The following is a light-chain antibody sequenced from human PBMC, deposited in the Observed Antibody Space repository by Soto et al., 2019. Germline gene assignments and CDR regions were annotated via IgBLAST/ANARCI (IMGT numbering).Light chain of an antibody. V-gene: IGLV1-44*01. J-gene: IGLJ2*01. CDR1: SSNIGSNN. CDR3: EAWDDSLNGVV. Sequence: QAVVTQTPSASGTPGQRVNISCSGSSSNIGSNNVNWYQQLPGTAPKLLIYSNNQRPSGVPDRFSCSKSGTSASLAISGLQSEDEADYYCEAWDDSLNGVVFGGGTKVTVL. CDR2: SNN.